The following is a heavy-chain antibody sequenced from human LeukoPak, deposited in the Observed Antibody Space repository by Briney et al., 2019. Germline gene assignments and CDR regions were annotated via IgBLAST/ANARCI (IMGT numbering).Heavy chain of an antibody. V-gene: IGHV4-59*13. CDR1: GGSISGYY. J-gene: IGHJ6*03. Sequence: PSETLSLTCTVSGGSISGYYWSWIRQPPGKGLEWIGYIYYSGSTNYNPSLKSRVTISVDTSKNQFSLKLSSVTAADTAVYYCARDIAMAGPLYYYYMDVWGKGTTVTVSS. D-gene: IGHD6-19*01. CDR2: IYYSGST. CDR3: ARDIAMAGPLYYYYMDV.